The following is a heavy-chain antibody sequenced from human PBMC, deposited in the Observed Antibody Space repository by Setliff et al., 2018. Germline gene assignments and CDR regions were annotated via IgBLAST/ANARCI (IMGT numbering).Heavy chain of an antibody. V-gene: IGHV3-15*01. Sequence: SWVRQAPGKGLEWVGQIKRKTDGETTDYAAPVKGRFIISRDDSKRTLYLQMNSLKNEDTALYYCMSTPSGTYSTYYYYYNMDVWGKGTQVTVSS. CDR3: MSTPSGTYSTYYYYYNMDV. J-gene: IGHJ6*03. CDR2: IKRKTDGETT. D-gene: IGHD3-10*01.